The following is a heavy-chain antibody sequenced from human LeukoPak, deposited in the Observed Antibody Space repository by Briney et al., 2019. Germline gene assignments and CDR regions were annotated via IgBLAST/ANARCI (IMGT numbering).Heavy chain of an antibody. V-gene: IGHV3-66*01. CDR1: GFTVSSNY. D-gene: IGHD3-10*01. CDR2: IYSGGST. Sequence: GGSLRLSCAASGFTVSSNYMSWVRQAPGKGMEWVSVIYSGGSTYYADSVKGRFTISRDNSKNTLYLQMNSLRAEDTAVYYCAREFDEGVGVYYFDYWGQGTLVTVSP. J-gene: IGHJ4*02. CDR3: AREFDEGVGVYYFDY.